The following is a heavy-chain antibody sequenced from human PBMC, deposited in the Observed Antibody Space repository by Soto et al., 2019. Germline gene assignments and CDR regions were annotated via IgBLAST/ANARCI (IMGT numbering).Heavy chain of an antibody. CDR2: ITSSGSTT. V-gene: IGHV3-11*01. J-gene: IGHJ4*02. CDR1: GFTFSDYY. CDR3: ARERYSYGPYYFDY. D-gene: IGHD5-18*01. Sequence: QVQLVEYGGDLVKPGGSLRLSCAASGFTFSDYYMSWIRQAPGKGLEWVSSITSSGSTTYYTDSVKGRFTISRDNAKNSLYLQMNSLRAEDTAVYYCARERYSYGPYYFDYWGQGTLVTVSS.